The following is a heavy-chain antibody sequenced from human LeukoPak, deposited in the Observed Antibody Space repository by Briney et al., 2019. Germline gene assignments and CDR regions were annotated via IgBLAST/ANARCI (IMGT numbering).Heavy chain of an antibody. CDR2: INPSGGST. J-gene: IGHJ2*01. V-gene: IGHV1-46*01. Sequence: ASVKVSCKASGYTFTSYYMHWVRQAPGQGLEWMGIINPSGGSTSYAQKFQGRVTMTRDTSTSTVYMELGSLRSEDTAVYYYARDQEEGGDPYWYFDLWGRGTLVTVSS. CDR3: ARDQEEGGDPYWYFDL. CDR1: GYTFTSYY. D-gene: IGHD4-17*01.